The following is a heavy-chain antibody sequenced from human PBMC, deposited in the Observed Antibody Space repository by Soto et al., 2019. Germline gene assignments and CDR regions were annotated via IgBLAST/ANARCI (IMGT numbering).Heavy chain of an antibody. D-gene: IGHD1-26*01. CDR1: GYRFETYA. Sequence: QVQLVQAGAEVKKPGAAVKVSCKASGYRFETYALTWVRQAPAQGLEWMGWISAYSVDTYSAQKFQDRLTMTKHTSTGTAYMELRILTYDDTSVYYCARGHGAIRGALDFWCQGTTVNVSS. CDR2: ISAYSVDT. J-gene: IGHJ6*02. CDR3: ARGHGAIRGALDF. V-gene: IGHV1-18*01.